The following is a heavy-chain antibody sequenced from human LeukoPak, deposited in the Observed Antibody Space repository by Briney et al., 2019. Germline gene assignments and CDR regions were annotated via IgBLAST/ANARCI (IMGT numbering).Heavy chain of an antibody. Sequence: PGGSLRLSCAASGFTFSSYSMNWVRQAPGKGLEWVSSISSSSSYIYYADSVKGRFTISRDNAKNSLYLQMNSLRAEDTAVYYCARGGLLWSSGGYFDYWGQGTLVTVSS. D-gene: IGHD3-10*01. CDR2: ISSSSSYI. V-gene: IGHV3-21*01. CDR1: GFTFSSYS. J-gene: IGHJ4*02. CDR3: ARGGLLWSSGGYFDY.